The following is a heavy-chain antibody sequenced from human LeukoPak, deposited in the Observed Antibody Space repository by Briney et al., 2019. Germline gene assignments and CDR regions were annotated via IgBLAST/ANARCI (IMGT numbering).Heavy chain of an antibody. Sequence: SETLSLTCAVYGGSFSGYYWSWIRQPPGKGLEWIGEIDHSGSTNYNPSLKSRVTISVDTSKNQFSLKLSSVTAADTAVYYCARAPQILGYYYYMDVWGKGTTVTVSS. J-gene: IGHJ6*03. CDR2: IDHSGST. V-gene: IGHV4-34*01. CDR1: GGSFSGYY. CDR3: ARAPQILGYYYYMDV. D-gene: IGHD2-8*02.